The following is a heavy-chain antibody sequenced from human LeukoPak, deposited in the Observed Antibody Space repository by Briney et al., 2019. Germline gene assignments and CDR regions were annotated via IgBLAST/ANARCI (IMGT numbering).Heavy chain of an antibody. CDR2: IIPIFGTA. CDR1: GGTFSSYA. D-gene: IGHD3-10*01. Sequence: SVKVSCKASGGTFSSYAISWVRQAPGQGLEWMGGIIPIFGTANYAQKFQGRVTITADESTSTAYMELSSLRSEDTAVYYCARDLRRGGYYYGMDVWGQGTTVTVSS. V-gene: IGHV1-69*13. CDR3: ARDLRRGGYYYGMDV. J-gene: IGHJ6*02.